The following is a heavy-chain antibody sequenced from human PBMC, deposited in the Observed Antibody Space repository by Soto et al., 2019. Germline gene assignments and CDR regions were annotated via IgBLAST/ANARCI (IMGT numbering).Heavy chain of an antibody. D-gene: IGHD2-15*01. CDR2: ISTYNGDT. CDR1: GYTFSTSG. J-gene: IGHJ6*02. CDR3: ARAGAAPYYYYGMDV. Sequence: QVQLVQSGAEVRKPGASVKVSCKASGYTFSTSGMIWLRQAPGQGLEWMGWISTYNGDTNDAPKFQDRVTMTSDTATSTVYMELRSLRSDDTAVYYCARAGAAPYYYYGMDVWGQGTRVTVSS. V-gene: IGHV1-18*01.